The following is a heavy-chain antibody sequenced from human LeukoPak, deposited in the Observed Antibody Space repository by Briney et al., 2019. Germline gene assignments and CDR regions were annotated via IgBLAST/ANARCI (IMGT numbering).Heavy chain of an antibody. V-gene: IGHV4-4*02. CDR1: GFTFSNYDM. D-gene: IGHD5-18*01. J-gene: IGHJ4*02. CDR3: ARASRGYSYYN. Sequence: GSLRLSCAASGFTFSNYDMSWVRQLPGKGLEWIGEIYHSGSTNYNPSLKSRVTISVDKSKNQFSLKLSSVTAADTAVYYCARASRGYSYYNWGQGTLVTVSS. CDR2: IYHSGST.